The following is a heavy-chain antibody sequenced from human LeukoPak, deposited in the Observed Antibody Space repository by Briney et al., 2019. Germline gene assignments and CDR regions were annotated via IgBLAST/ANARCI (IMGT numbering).Heavy chain of an antibody. V-gene: IGHV4-34*01. Sequence: SETLSLTCAVYGGSFSGYYWSWIRQPPGKGLEWIGEINHSGSTNYNPSLKSRVTISVDTSKNQFSLQLNSVTPEDTGVYYCARLVGGSPDYWGQGTLVTVSS. CDR1: GGSFSGYY. CDR2: INHSGST. CDR3: ARLVGGSPDY. D-gene: IGHD2-15*01. J-gene: IGHJ4*02.